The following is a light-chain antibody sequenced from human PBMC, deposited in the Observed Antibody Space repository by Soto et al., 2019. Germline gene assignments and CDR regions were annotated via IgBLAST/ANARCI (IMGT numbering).Light chain of an antibody. J-gene: IGLJ1*01. CDR3: SSYTSSSTLYV. Sequence: QSALTQPASVCGSPGQSITISCTGTSSDVGGYNYVSWYQQHPGKAPKLMTYEVSNRPSGVSNRFSGSKSGNTASLTISGLQAEDEADYYCSSYTSSSTLYVFGTGTKLTVL. V-gene: IGLV2-14*01. CDR1: SSDVGGYNY. CDR2: EVS.